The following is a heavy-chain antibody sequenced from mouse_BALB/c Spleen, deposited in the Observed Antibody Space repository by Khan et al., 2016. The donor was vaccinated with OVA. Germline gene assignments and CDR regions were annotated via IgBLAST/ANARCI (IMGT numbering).Heavy chain of an antibody. CDR3: ARRGYYGSIPAWFAY. V-gene: IGHV1-19*01. Sequence: VRLQQSGPELVKPGASVKMSCKASGYTFTDYYMDWVKQSHGESFEWIGRVNPYNGGTSYNQKFKGKATLTVDKSSSPAYKELNSLTVEDSPVYYCARRGYYGSIPAWFAYWGQGTLVTVSA. CDR1: GYTFTDYY. D-gene: IGHD1-1*01. CDR2: VNPYNGGT. J-gene: IGHJ3*01.